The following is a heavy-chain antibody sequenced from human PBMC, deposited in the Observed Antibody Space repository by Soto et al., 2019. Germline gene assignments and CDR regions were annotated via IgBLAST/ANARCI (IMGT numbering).Heavy chain of an antibody. J-gene: IGHJ4*02. D-gene: IGHD3-10*01. CDR3: ASVRMGYRPQPPIGSGSPFFDY. CDR2: ISYDGSNK. Sequence: QVQLVESGGGVVQPGRSLRLSCAASGFTFSSYAMHWVRQAPGKGLEWVAVISYDGSNKYYADSVKGRFTISRDNSKNTLYLQMNSLRAEDTAVYYCASVRMGYRPQPPIGSGSPFFDYWGQGTLVTVSS. CDR1: GFTFSSYA. V-gene: IGHV3-30-3*01.